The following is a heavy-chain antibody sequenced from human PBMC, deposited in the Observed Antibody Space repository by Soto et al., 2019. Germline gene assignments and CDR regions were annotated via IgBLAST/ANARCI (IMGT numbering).Heavy chain of an antibody. CDR3: AREEHHVLRFLEWVLGYYGMDV. J-gene: IGHJ6*02. D-gene: IGHD3-3*01. CDR2: IWYDGSNK. CDR1: GFTFSSYG. Sequence: HPGGSLRLSCAASGFTFSSYGMHWVRQAPGKGLEWVAVIWYDGSNKYYADSVKGRFTISRDNSKNTLYLQMNSLRAEDTAVYYCAREEHHVLRFLEWVLGYYGMDVWGQGTTVTVSS. V-gene: IGHV3-33*01.